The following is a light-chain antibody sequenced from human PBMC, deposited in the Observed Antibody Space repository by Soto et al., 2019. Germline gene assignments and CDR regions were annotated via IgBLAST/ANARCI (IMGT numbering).Light chain of an antibody. J-gene: IGLJ1*01. CDR1: SSDVGGYNY. Sequence: QSALTQPASVSGSPGQSITISCTGTSSDVGGYNYVSWYQHHPGKAPKLVIYDVTNRPSGVSNPFSGSKSGNTASLTISGLQPEDEADYYCGSYTTSNTRQIVFGTGTKVTV. CDR2: DVT. CDR3: GSYTTSNTRQIV. V-gene: IGLV2-14*03.